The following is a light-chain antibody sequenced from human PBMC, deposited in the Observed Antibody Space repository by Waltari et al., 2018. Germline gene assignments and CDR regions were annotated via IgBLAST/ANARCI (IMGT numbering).Light chain of an antibody. Sequence: QSALTQPASVSGSPGQSITISCSGTDSDVGAYDFVSWYQQHPDKAPHLIIYEVSNRPSGISNCFSASKPSNTASLTISGRQAEDGADYYCSSYTASSAPGVFGTGTRVTVL. CDR3: SSYTASSAPGV. CDR2: EVS. CDR1: DSDVGAYDF. J-gene: IGLJ1*01. V-gene: IGLV2-14*01.